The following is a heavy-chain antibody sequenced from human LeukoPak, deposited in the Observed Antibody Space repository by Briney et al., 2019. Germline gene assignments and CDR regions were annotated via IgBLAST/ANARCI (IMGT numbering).Heavy chain of an antibody. CDR2: LYYSGST. Sequence: SETLSLTCSVSGGSVSSSSYYWSWIRQPPGKGLEWIGYLYYSGSTNYNPSLKSQVTISVDTSKNQFSLKLSSVTAADTAVYYCARWFVVADAFDIWGQGTMVTVSS. V-gene: IGHV4-61*01. CDR3: ARWFVVADAFDI. J-gene: IGHJ3*02. CDR1: GGSVSSSSYY. D-gene: IGHD2-2*01.